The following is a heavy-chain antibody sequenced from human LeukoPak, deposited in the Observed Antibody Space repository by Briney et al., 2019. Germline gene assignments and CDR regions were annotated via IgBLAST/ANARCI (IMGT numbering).Heavy chain of an antibody. CDR2: ISGYNGNT. Sequence: ASVKVSCKASGYTFTNYGISWVRQAPGQGLGWMGRISGYNGNTNYVQKLQGRVTMTTDTSTSTAYMELRGLRSDDTAVYYCARDAYYFDDSLVSNFDYWGQGTLVTVSS. V-gene: IGHV1-18*01. J-gene: IGHJ4*02. D-gene: IGHD3-22*01. CDR3: ARDAYYFDDSLVSNFDY. CDR1: GYTFTNYG.